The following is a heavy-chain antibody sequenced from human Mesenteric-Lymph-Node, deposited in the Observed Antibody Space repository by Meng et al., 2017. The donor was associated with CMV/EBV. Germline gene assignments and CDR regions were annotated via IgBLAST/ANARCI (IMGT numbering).Heavy chain of an antibody. CDR1: GYTFTGYY. J-gene: IGHJ6*02. CDR3: ARGRAVDGTRGLPYGMDV. V-gene: IGHV1-2*02. Sequence: ASVKVSCKASGYTFTGYYMHWVRQAPGQGLEWMGWINPNSGGTNYAQKFQGRVTMTRDTSISTAYMELSRLRSDDTAVYYCARGRAVDGTRGLPYGMDVWGQGTTVTVSS. D-gene: IGHD6-19*01. CDR2: INPNSGGT.